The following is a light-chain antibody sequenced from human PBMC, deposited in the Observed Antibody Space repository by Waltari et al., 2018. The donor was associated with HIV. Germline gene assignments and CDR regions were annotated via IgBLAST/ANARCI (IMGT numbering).Light chain of an antibody. CDR3: HAWDSTTVL. Sequence: YELTQSPSVSVSPGQTATITCSGDKLARKHVCWYHQKPGQSPVLLLYQDTKRPSGIPERFSGSKSGITATLTISGTQALDEADYYCHAWDSTTVLFGGGTELTVL. CDR1: KLARKH. J-gene: IGLJ2*01. V-gene: IGLV3-1*01. CDR2: QDT.